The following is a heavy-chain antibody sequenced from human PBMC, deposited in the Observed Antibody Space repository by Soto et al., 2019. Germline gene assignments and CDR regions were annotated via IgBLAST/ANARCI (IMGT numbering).Heavy chain of an antibody. CDR3: ARVMRIVVVPAAKRGHWFDP. CDR1: GYTLTELS. Sequence: GASVKVSCKVSGYTLTELSMHWVRQAPGQGLEWMGWISAYNGNTNYAQKLQGRVTMTTDTSTSTAYMELRSLRSDDTAVYYCARVMRIVVVPAAKRGHWFDPWGQGTLVTVSS. J-gene: IGHJ5*02. D-gene: IGHD2-2*01. V-gene: IGHV1-18*01. CDR2: ISAYNGNT.